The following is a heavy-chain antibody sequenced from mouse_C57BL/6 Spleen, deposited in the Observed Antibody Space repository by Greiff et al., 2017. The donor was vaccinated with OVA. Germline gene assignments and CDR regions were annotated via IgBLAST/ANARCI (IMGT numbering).Heavy chain of an antibody. V-gene: IGHV1-9*01. Sequence: QVQLQQSGAELMKPGASVKLSCKATGYTFPGYWIEWVKQRPGHGLEWIGEILPGSGSTNYNEKFKGKATFTAATSSNTAYMQLRSLTTEDSAIYYCAGPSTTVPYYFDYWGQGTTLTVSS. D-gene: IGHD1-1*01. J-gene: IGHJ2*01. CDR1: GYTFPGYW. CDR3: AGPSTTVPYYFDY. CDR2: ILPGSGST.